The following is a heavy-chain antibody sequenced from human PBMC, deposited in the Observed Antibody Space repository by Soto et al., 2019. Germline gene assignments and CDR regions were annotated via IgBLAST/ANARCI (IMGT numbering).Heavy chain of an antibody. CDR3: ARELPGYSSGWYGSYAFDI. V-gene: IGHV3-23*01. Sequence: HPGGSLRLSCAASGFTFSSYAMSWVRQAPGKGLEWVSAISGSGGSTYYADSVKGRFTISRDNSKNTLYLQMNSLRAEDTAVYYCARELPGYSSGWYGSYAFDIWGQGTMVTVSS. J-gene: IGHJ3*02. CDR1: GFTFSSYA. D-gene: IGHD6-19*01. CDR2: ISGSGGST.